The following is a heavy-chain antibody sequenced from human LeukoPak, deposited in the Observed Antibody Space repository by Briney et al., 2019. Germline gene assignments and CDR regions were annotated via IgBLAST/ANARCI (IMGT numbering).Heavy chain of an antibody. CDR3: ARGTIAAAGYYYFDY. Sequence: PGGSLRLSCAASGLTFSSYSMNWVRQAPGEGLEWVSYISSSSSTIYYADSLKGRFTISRDNAKNSLYLQMNSLRAEDTAVYYCARGTIAAAGYYYFDYWGQGTQVTVSS. CDR1: GLTFSSYS. D-gene: IGHD6-13*01. V-gene: IGHV3-48*01. CDR2: ISSSSSTI. J-gene: IGHJ4*02.